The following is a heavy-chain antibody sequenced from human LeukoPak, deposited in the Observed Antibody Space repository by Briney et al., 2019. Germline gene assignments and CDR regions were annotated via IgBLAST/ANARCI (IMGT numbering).Heavy chain of an antibody. Sequence: PGGSLRLSCAASGFTFSRHSINWVRQAPGKGLEWVANIKQDGSEKYYVDSVKGRFTISRDNAKNSLYLQMNSLRAEDTAVYYCARDAATLWSIHYFDYWGQGTLVTVSS. J-gene: IGHJ4*02. CDR2: IKQDGSEK. D-gene: IGHD3-10*01. CDR1: GFTFSRHS. CDR3: ARDAATLWSIHYFDY. V-gene: IGHV3-7*01.